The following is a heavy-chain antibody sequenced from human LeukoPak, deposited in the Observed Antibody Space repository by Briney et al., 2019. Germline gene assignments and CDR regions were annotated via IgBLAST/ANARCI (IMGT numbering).Heavy chain of an antibody. CDR2: IYPGDSDT. Sequence: GESLKISCKGSGYSFTSYWIGWVRQMPGKGLEWMGIIYPGDSDTRYSPSFQGQVTISADKSISTAYLQWSSLKAPDTAMYYCARHTRGLADYYYYYYGMDVWGQGTTVTVSS. V-gene: IGHV5-51*01. D-gene: IGHD5-12*01. CDR1: GYSFTSYW. J-gene: IGHJ6*02. CDR3: ARHTRGLADYYYYYYGMDV.